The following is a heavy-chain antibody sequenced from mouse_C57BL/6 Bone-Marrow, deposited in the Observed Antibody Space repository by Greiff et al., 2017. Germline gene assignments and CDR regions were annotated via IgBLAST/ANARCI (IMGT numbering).Heavy chain of an antibody. Sequence: HVQLQQPGAELVKPGASVKLSCKASGYTFTSYWMHWVKQRPGQGLEWIGMIHPNSGSTNYNEKFKSKATLPVDKSSSTAYMQLSSLTSEDSAVYYCARPYFYGSSYPYYFDDWGQGTTLTVSS. CDR3: ARPYFYGSSYPYYFDD. J-gene: IGHJ2*01. D-gene: IGHD1-1*01. V-gene: IGHV1-64*01. CDR2: IHPNSGST. CDR1: GYTFTSYW.